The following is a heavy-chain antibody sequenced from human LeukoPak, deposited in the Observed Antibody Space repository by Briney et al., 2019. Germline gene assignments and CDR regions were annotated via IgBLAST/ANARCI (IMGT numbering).Heavy chain of an antibody. J-gene: IGHJ4*02. CDR1: GGSISSSSYC. CDR3: ARQDTAMDPYDY. V-gene: IGHV4-39*01. Sequence: SETLSLTCTVSGGSISSSSYCWGWIRKPPGKGLEWIGSIYYSGSTYYNPSLKSRVTISVDTSKNQFSLNLSSVTAADTAVYSCARQDTAMDPYDYWGQGTLVTVSS. CDR2: IYYSGST. D-gene: IGHD5-18*01.